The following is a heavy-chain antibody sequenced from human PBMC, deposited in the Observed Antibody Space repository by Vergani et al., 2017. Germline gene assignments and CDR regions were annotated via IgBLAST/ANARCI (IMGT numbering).Heavy chain of an antibody. Sequence: EVQLVESGGALVQPGGSLRLSCVVSGFDFSSYIMNWVRQAPGKGLEWVSFVSTGTKSQSYAESVKGRFTISRDSAKNSLYLQMDSLRAEDTAVYYCAREDSSTSGRAFDFWGQGTKVTVSS. V-gene: IGHV3-48*01. J-gene: IGHJ3*01. D-gene: IGHD2-2*01. CDR2: VSTGTKSQ. CDR1: GFDFSSYI. CDR3: AREDSSTSGRAFDF.